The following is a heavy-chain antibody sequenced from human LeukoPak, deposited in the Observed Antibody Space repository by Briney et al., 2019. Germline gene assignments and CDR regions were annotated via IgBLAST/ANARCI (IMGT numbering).Heavy chain of an antibody. Sequence: GGSLRLSCAASGFTFSSYSMNWVRQAPGKGLEWVSSISSSSSYIYYADSVKGRFTIPRDNAKNSLYLQMNSLRAEDTAVYYCARGYSSSWYESDWFDPWGQGTLVTVSS. D-gene: IGHD6-13*01. CDR3: ARGYSSSWYESDWFDP. CDR2: ISSSSSYI. CDR1: GFTFSSYS. J-gene: IGHJ5*02. V-gene: IGHV3-21*01.